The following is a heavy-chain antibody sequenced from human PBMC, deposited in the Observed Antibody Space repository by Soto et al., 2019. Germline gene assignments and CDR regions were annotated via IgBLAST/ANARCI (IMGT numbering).Heavy chain of an antibody. CDR2: VSGSAGST. V-gene: IGHV3-23*01. Sequence: EVQLLESGGGLVQPGGSLRLSCAASGFTFNNYAMTWVRQAPGKGLEWVASVSGSAGSTFYADSVKGRFTISRDNSKNTLYLQMNSLRAEDTAVYYCAREGEGMGEFDPWGQGTLVTVSS. CDR1: GFTFNNYA. D-gene: IGHD2-21*01. J-gene: IGHJ5*02. CDR3: AREGEGMGEFDP.